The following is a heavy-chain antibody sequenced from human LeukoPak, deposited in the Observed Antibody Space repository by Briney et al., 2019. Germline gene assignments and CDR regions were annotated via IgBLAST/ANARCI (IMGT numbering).Heavy chain of an antibody. CDR3: ARDRCNSGRCYSDF. V-gene: IGHV3-11*04. D-gene: IGHD2/OR15-2a*01. CDR2: ISSSGSTI. J-gene: IGHJ4*02. CDR1: GFTFSDYY. Sequence: GGSLRLSCAASGFTFSDYYMSWIRQAPGKGLEWVSYISSSGSTIYYADSVKGRFTISRDNAKNSLYLQMNSLRAGDTAVYYCARDRCNSGRCYSDFWGQGTLVTVSS.